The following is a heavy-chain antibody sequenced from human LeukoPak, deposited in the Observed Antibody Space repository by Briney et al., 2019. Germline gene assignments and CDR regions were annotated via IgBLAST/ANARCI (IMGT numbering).Heavy chain of an antibody. Sequence: GGSLRLSCAASGFTFSGYAMSWVRQAPGKGLEWVSAISGSGGSTYYADSVKGRFTISRDNSKNTLYLQMNSLRAEDTAVYYCARASSNIVLDYWGQGTLVTVSS. CDR1: GFTFSGYA. CDR2: ISGSGGST. J-gene: IGHJ4*02. CDR3: ARASSNIVLDY. V-gene: IGHV3-23*01. D-gene: IGHD2-21*01.